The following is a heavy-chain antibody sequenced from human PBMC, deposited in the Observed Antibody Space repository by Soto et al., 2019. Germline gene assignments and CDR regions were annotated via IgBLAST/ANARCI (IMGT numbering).Heavy chain of an antibody. Sequence: SETLSLTCTVSGGSISSYYWSWIRQPPGKGLEWIGYIYYSGSINYNPSLKSRVTILVDTSKNQFSLKLSPVTAADTAVYYCARAGYSSGWFMGFDYWGQGTLVTVSS. CDR1: GGSISSYY. CDR3: ARAGYSSGWFMGFDY. CDR2: IYYSGSI. D-gene: IGHD6-19*01. J-gene: IGHJ4*02. V-gene: IGHV4-59*01.